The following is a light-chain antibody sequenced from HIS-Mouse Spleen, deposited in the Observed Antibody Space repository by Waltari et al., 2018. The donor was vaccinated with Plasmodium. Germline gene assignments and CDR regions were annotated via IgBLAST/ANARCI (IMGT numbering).Light chain of an antibody. Sequence: QSALTQPASVSGSPGQSITLPCPGTSIYCRRYKLVSVSQQPPGKAPKLMIYAGSKRPSGVSNRFSGSKSGNTASLTISGLQAEDEADYYCCSYAGSSTNWVFGGGTKLTVL. CDR1: SIYCRRYKL. J-gene: IGLJ3*02. CDR2: AGS. V-gene: IGLV2-23*01. CDR3: CSYAGSSTNWV.